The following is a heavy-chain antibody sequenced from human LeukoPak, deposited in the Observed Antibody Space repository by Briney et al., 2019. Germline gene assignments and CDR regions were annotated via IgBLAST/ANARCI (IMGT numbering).Heavy chain of an antibody. J-gene: IGHJ5*02. CDR3: AYLRWELGVGGGANWFDP. CDR2: MSSSGTT. Sequence: SETLSLTCTVSGGSISSSNYYWGWIRQPPGKGLEYIGSMSSSGTTYYNPSLKSRVTISVDTSNNQFSLKLSSVTAADTAVYYCAYLRWELGVGGGANWFDPWGQGTLVTVSS. V-gene: IGHV4-39*07. CDR1: GGSISSSNYY. D-gene: IGHD3-10*01.